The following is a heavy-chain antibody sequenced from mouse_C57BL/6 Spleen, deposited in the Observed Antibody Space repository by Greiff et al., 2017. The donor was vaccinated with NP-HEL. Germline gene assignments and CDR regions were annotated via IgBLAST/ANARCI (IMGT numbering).Heavy chain of an antibody. J-gene: IGHJ2*01. CDR1: GYTFTSSW. CDR3: ARWDGYYVGDY. CDR2: VHPNSGST. V-gene: IGHV1-64*01. Sequence: VQLQQPGAELVKPGASVKLSCKASGYTFTSSWMTWVKQRPGQGLEWIGMVHPNSGSTNYNEKLKSKATLTVDKSSSTAYMQLSSLTSEDSAVYYCARWDGYYVGDYWGQGTTLTVSS. D-gene: IGHD2-3*01.